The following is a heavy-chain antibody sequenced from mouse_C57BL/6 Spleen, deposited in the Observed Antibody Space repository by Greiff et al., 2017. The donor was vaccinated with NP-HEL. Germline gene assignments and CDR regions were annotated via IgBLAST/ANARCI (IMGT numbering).Heavy chain of an antibody. J-gene: IGHJ2*01. CDR3: AGRGPYYVTSYYFDY. CDR2: IDPSDSET. V-gene: IGHV1-52*01. CDR1: GYTFTSYW. D-gene: IGHD1-1*01. Sequence: VQLQQSGAELVRPGSPVKLSCKASGYTFTSYWMHWVKQRPIQGLEWIGNIDPSDSETHYNQKFKDKATLTVDKSSSTAYMQLSSRTSEDSAVYYGAGRGPYYVTSYYFDYWGQGTTLTVSS.